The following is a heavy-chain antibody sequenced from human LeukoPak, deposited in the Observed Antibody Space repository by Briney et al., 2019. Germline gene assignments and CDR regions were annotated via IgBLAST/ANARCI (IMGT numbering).Heavy chain of an antibody. CDR2: IYYSGIT. J-gene: IGHJ4*02. D-gene: IGHD3-22*01. CDR1: GASISISTWF. CDR3: ASQEKKYDTTGYYSPASFDS. V-gene: IGHV4-39*01. Sequence: SGTLSLTCTVSGASISISTWFWGWIRQPPGKGLEWIGSIYYSGITHYSPSLKSRVTISVDTSNNQFSLELRSVTAADTAVYYCASQEKKYDTTGYYSPASFDSWGQGTLVTVSS.